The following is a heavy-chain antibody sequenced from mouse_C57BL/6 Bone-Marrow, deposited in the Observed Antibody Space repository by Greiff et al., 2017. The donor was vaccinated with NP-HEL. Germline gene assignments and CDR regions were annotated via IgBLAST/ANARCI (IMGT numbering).Heavy chain of an antibody. J-gene: IGHJ3*01. CDR1: GYTFTDYE. Sequence: VQLVESGAELVRPGASVTLSCKASGYTFTDYEMHWVKQTPVHGLEWIGAIDPETGGTAYNQKFKGKAILTADKSSSTAYMELRSLTSEDSAVYYCTRRYSNYPAWFAYWGQGTLVTVSA. V-gene: IGHV1-15*01. CDR3: TRRYSNYPAWFAY. D-gene: IGHD2-5*01. CDR2: IDPETGGT.